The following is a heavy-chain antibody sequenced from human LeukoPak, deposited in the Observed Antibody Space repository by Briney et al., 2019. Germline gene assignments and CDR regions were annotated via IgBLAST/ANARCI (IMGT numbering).Heavy chain of an antibody. D-gene: IGHD6-19*01. J-gene: IGHJ3*02. Sequence: VASVKVSCKASGYTFTGYYMHWVRQAPGQGLEWMGWINPNSGGTNYAQKFQGRVTMTRDTSISTAYMELSRLRSDDTAVYYCARDAGSSGWYDAFDIWGQGTMVTVSS. CDR3: ARDAGSSGWYDAFDI. CDR1: GYTFTGYY. V-gene: IGHV1-2*02. CDR2: INPNSGGT.